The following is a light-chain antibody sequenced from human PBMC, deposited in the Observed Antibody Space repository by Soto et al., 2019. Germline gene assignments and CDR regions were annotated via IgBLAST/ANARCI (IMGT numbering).Light chain of an antibody. CDR2: GAS. Sequence: ENVLTQSPGTLSLSPGERATLSCRASQSVSCYLAWYQQRPGQAPRLLISGASRRATGIPDRFSGSGSGTDFTLTISSMEPEDFAVYYCQQYGTSPTTFGQGTRLEIK. J-gene: IGKJ5*01. CDR1: QSVSCY. CDR3: QQYGTSPTT. V-gene: IGKV3-20*01.